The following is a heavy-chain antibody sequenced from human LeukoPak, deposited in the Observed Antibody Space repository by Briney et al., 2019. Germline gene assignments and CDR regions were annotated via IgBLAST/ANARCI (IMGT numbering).Heavy chain of an antibody. Sequence: SETLSLTCTVSGGSISSSSYSWSWIRQPPGKGLEWIGYIYHSGSTYYNPSLKSRVTISVDRSKNQFSLKLSSVTAADTAVYYCALSGYSYGLDYWGQGTLVTVSS. CDR3: ALSGYSYGLDY. J-gene: IGHJ4*02. D-gene: IGHD5-18*01. CDR1: GGSISSSSYS. CDR2: IYHSGST. V-gene: IGHV4-30-2*01.